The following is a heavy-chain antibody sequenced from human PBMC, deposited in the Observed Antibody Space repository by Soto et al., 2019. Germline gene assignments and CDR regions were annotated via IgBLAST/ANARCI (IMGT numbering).Heavy chain of an antibody. CDR2: ISTSGDST. D-gene: IGHD2-2*01. Sequence: EVQLLESGAGLVQPGGSLRLSCAASGFTFSSDAMNWVRQAPGKGLEWVSGISTSGDSTYYADSVKGRFTISRDNSKDTLYLQMNSLRAGDTAVYYCAINSRYCSSTSCYADWGQGTLVTVSS. V-gene: IGHV3-23*01. CDR3: AINSRYCSSTSCYAD. CDR1: GFTFSSDA. J-gene: IGHJ4*02.